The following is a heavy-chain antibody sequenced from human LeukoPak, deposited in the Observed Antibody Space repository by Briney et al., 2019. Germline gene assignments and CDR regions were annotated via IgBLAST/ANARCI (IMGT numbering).Heavy chain of an antibody. D-gene: IGHD1-7*01. J-gene: IGHJ4*02. Sequence: QAGGSLRLSCAASGFTFSTYAMSWVRQAPGKGLEWVSAISGSGDSTSYADSVKGRFTISRDNSKNTLHLQMSSLSAEDTAAYYCAKEVNWNYYVDYWGLGTLVTVSS. V-gene: IGHV3-23*01. CDR1: GFTFSTYA. CDR2: ISGSGDST. CDR3: AKEVNWNYYVDY.